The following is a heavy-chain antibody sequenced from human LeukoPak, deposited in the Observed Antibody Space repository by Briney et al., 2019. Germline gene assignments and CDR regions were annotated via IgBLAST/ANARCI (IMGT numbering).Heavy chain of an antibody. CDR1: GFTFSGSA. CDR2: IRSKANSYAT. CDR3: SRAAYGGNRDAFDV. V-gene: IGHV3-73*01. J-gene: IGHJ3*01. D-gene: IGHD4-23*01. Sequence: GGSLRLSCAVSGFTFSGSAMHWVRQASGKGLEWVGRIRSKANSYATAYAASVKGRFIISREDSKNTAYLQMNSLKSDDTAVYYCSRAAYGGNRDAFDVWGQGTMVTVSS.